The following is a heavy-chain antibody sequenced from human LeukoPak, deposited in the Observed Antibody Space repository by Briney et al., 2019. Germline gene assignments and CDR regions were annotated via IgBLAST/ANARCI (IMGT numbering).Heavy chain of an antibody. J-gene: IGHJ1*01. Sequence: GGSLRRSCSASGFTFSNYAMHWVRQAPGKGLEYVSAISSNGGSTYYADSVKGRFTISRDNSKNTLYLQTSSLRAEDTAVYFCARDEFNSKFFQHWGQGTLVTVSS. CDR3: ARDEFNSKFFQH. V-gene: IGHV3-64D*09. D-gene: IGHD2-21*01. CDR2: ISSNGGST. CDR1: GFTFSNYA.